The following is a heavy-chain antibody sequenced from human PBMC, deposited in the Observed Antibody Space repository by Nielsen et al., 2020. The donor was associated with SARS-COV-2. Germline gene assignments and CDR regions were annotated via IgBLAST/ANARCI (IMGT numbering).Heavy chain of an antibody. CDR3: ARAAVVSTGYMDV. CDR2: IYYSGSA. Sequence: SETLSLTCTVSGGSISSTTYYWGWIRQPPGKGLEWIGSIYYSGSAYYNPSLKSRVTISVDTSKNQFSLRLSSVTAADTAVYYCARAAVVSTGYMDVWGKGTTVTVSS. D-gene: IGHD3-10*01. CDR1: GGSISSTTYY. J-gene: IGHJ6*03. V-gene: IGHV4-39*07.